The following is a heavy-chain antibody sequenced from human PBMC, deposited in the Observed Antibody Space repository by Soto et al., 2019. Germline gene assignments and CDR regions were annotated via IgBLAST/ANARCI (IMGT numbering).Heavy chain of an antibody. CDR2: ISGSGGST. D-gene: IGHD3-3*01. CDR1: GFTFSSYA. Sequence: LRLSCAASGFTFSSYAMSWVRQAPGKGLEWVSGISGSGGSTFYADSVKGRFTISKDNSKNTLYLQMNSLRAEDTAVYYCTKAEVITIFGVPGYWGQGTLVTVSS. J-gene: IGHJ4*02. V-gene: IGHV3-23*01. CDR3: TKAEVITIFGVPGY.